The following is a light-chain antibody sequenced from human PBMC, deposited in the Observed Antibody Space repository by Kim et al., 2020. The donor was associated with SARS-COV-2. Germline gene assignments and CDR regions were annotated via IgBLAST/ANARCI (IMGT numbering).Light chain of an antibody. Sequence: SPGERATLSCRASQSVSSNLAWYQQKPGQAPRLLIYGASTRATGIPARFSGSGSGTEFTLTISSLQSEGFAVYYCQQYNNWPPFTFGPGTKVDIK. V-gene: IGKV3-15*01. CDR1: QSVSSN. J-gene: IGKJ3*01. CDR2: GAS. CDR3: QQYNNWPPFT.